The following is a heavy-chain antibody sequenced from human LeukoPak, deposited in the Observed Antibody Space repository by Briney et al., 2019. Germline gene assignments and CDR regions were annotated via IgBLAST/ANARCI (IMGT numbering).Heavy chain of an antibody. CDR1: GFTFDDYA. D-gene: IGHD3-16*01. Sequence: GGSLRLSCAASGFTFDDYAMHWVRQAPGKGLEWVSGISWNSGSIGYADSVKGRFTISRDNAKNSLYLQMNSLRAEDTALYYCAKDMRSRGDDAFDIWGQGTMVTVSS. V-gene: IGHV3-9*01. J-gene: IGHJ3*02. CDR2: ISWNSGSI. CDR3: AKDMRSRGDDAFDI.